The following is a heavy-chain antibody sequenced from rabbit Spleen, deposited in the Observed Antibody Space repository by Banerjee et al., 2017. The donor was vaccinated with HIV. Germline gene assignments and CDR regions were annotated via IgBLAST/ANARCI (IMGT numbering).Heavy chain of an antibody. J-gene: IGHJ4*01. CDR3: ARDLPGVIGWNFNL. CDR1: GFSFSNKAV. D-gene: IGHD1-1*01. CDR2: INTFSGSA. V-gene: IGHV1S45*01. Sequence: QEQLVESGGGLVKPEGSLKLSCTASGFSFSNKAVMCWVRQAPGKGLEWIACINTFSGSAVYATWAKGRFTVSRASWTTVTLQMTSLTAADTASYFCARDLPGVIGWNFNLWGQGTLVTVS.